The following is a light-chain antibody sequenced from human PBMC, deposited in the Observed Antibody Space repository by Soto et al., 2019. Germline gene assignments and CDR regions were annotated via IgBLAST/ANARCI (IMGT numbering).Light chain of an antibody. CDR1: QGISNY. CDR2: RAS. Sequence: TQSPSSLSASVRDRVTITCRASQGISNYLAWYQQKPGQAPRLLIYRASSRATGIPDRFSGSGSGTDFTLTISRLEPEDFAVYYCQQYGGSPPYTFGQGTKLEIK. J-gene: IGKJ2*01. CDR3: QQYGGSPPYT. V-gene: IGKV3-20*01.